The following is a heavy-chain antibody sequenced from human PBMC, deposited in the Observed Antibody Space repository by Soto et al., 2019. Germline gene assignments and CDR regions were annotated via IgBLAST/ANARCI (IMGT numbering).Heavy chain of an antibody. J-gene: IGHJ5*02. CDR1: GFTFSSYW. CDR2: IKEDGSEK. V-gene: IGHV3-7*01. CDR3: AREHRRFDP. Sequence: GGSLRLSCAASGFTFSSYWMSWVRQAPGKGLEWVANIKEDGSEKYYVDSLKGRFIISRDNAKNSLYLQMNSLRAEDTAVYYCAREHRRFDPWGQGTLVTVSS.